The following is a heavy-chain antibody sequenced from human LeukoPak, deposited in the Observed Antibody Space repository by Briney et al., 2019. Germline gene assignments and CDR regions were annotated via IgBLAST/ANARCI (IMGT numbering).Heavy chain of an antibody. J-gene: IGHJ4*02. Sequence: GGSLRLSCAASGFTFSSYWMHWVRHTPGKGLVWVSRIKSDGSSTSYADSVKGRFTISRDNAKNSLYLQMNSLRAEDTALYYCAKASWNDELHWGQGTLVTVSS. CDR1: GFTFSSYW. D-gene: IGHD1-1*01. CDR2: IKSDGSST. CDR3: AKASWNDELH. V-gene: IGHV3-74*01.